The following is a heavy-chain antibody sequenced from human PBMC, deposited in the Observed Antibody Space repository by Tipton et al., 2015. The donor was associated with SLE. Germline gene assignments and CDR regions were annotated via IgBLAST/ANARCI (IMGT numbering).Heavy chain of an antibody. D-gene: IGHD3-10*01. Sequence: SLRLSCTVSGGSISSSNWWSWVRQPPGKGLEWIGEIYHSGSTYYNPSLTSRVTISVDTSKNQFSLKLSSVTAADTAVYYCARVLDGGSAPAAFDIWGQGTMVTVSS. CDR1: GGSISSSNW. CDR2: IYHSGST. CDR3: ARVLDGGSAPAAFDI. J-gene: IGHJ3*02. V-gene: IGHV4-4*02.